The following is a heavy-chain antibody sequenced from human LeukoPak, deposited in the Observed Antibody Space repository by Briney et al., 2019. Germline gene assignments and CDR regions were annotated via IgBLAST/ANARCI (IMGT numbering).Heavy chain of an antibody. D-gene: IGHD3-22*01. CDR1: GGSVSSSSFY. CDR2: GYYSGNT. Sequence: PSETLSLTCTVSGGSVSSSSFYWGWIRQPPGKGLEWIGNGYYSGNTYPNPSLKSRVTIYVGTSKNQFSLKLSSVTAADTAVYYCARGGHYYDTSGPAVAFDIWGQGTMVTVSS. J-gene: IGHJ3*02. CDR3: ARGGHYYDTSGPAVAFDI. V-gene: IGHV4-39*01.